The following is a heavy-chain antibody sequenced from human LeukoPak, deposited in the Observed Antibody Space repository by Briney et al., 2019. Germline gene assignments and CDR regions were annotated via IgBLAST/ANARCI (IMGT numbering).Heavy chain of an antibody. V-gene: IGHV3-23*01. CDR1: GFTFSSSA. Sequence: GGSLRLSCAASGFTFSSSAMHWVRQAAGKGLEWVSAVSASGGSTYYADSVKGRFTISRDNSKNTLFLQMNSLGAEDTAVYYCTRVGQSYSSSGQALDHWGQGTLVTVSS. CDR3: TRVGQSYSSSGQALDH. J-gene: IGHJ4*02. D-gene: IGHD3-22*01. CDR2: VSASGGST.